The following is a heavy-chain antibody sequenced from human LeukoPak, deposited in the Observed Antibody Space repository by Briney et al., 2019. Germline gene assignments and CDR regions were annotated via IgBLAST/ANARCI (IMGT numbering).Heavy chain of an antibody. CDR3: ARGLGISLRIGMDV. Sequence: PGGSLRLSCAASGFTFSSYSMNWVRQAPGKGLEWVSSISSSSSYIYYADSVKGRFTISRDNAKNSLYLQMNSLRADDTAVYYYARGLGISLRIGMDVCGQGTTVTVS. D-gene: IGHD2-15*01. J-gene: IGHJ6*02. CDR2: ISSSSSYI. V-gene: IGHV3-21*01. CDR1: GFTFSSYS.